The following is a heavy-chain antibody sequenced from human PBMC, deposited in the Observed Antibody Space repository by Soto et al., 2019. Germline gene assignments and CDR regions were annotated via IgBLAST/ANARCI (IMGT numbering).Heavy chain of an antibody. CDR1: GGPMNNYY. V-gene: IGHV4-59*08. D-gene: IGHD3-10*02. CDR2: MGYDGFT. Sequence: QVQLQESGPGLVKPSETLSLTCTISGGPMNNYYCSWFRQPRGQGLEWIGYMGYDGFTRYNPSLRSRVAISLDTAENQFSLNLSSVTAADTALYYRARQVFGELHGLVDVWGQGITVTVSS. J-gene: IGHJ6*02. CDR3: ARQVFGELHGLVDV.